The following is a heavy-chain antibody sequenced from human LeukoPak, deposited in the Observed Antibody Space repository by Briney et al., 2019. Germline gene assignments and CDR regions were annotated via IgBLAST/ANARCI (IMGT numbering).Heavy chain of an antibody. Sequence: PGGSLRLSCAASGFTFSNAWMSWVRQAPGKGLEWVGRIKSKTDGGTTDYAAPVKGRFTISRDNSKNTLYLQMNSLRAEDTAVYYCVKNRVLLWFGEFDYWGQGTLVTVSS. CDR1: GFTFSNAW. CDR3: VKNRVLLWFGEFDY. V-gene: IGHV3-15*01. CDR2: IKSKTDGGTT. J-gene: IGHJ4*02. D-gene: IGHD3-10*01.